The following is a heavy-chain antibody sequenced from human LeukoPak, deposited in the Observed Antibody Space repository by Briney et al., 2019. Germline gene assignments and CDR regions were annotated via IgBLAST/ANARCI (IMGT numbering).Heavy chain of an antibody. CDR3: ARDRFDVAVAGSGYGYFDL. CDR2: IKQDGTEK. Sequence: PGGSLRLSCAASGFTFSIYWLTWVRQAPGKGLEWVANIKQDGTEKYYVDSVKGRFTISRDNAKNSLYLQMNSLRAEDTAVYYCARDRFDVAVAGSGYGYFDLWGRGTLVTVSS. D-gene: IGHD6-19*01. CDR1: GFTFSIYW. J-gene: IGHJ2*01. V-gene: IGHV3-7*01.